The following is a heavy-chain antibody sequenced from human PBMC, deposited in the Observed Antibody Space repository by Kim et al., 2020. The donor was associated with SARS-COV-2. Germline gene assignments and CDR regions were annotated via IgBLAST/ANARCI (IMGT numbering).Heavy chain of an antibody. D-gene: IGHD3-10*01. J-gene: IGHJ6*03. Sequence: GGSLRLSCAASGFNSGGYAMHWVRQAPGKGLEWVSGIWCDSNNICYADSVKGRFTISRDNAKNSLFLQMDSLRAEDTAVYYCAKDLNTKVTYYDQLDDWG. V-gene: IGHV3-9*02. CDR2: IWCDSNNI. CDR1: GFNSGGYA. CDR3: AKDLNTKVTYYDQLDD.